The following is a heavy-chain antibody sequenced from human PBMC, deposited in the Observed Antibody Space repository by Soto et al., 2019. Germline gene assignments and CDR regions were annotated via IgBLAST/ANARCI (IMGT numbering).Heavy chain of an antibody. Sequence: EVQLVESGGGLVQPGGSLRLSCLASGFKFDYYWMHWVRQAPGGGLMWISRLQTDGSHPAYADSVKGRFTISRDNAKNTLYLQMNNLRVEDTAIYYCARGGDPDYWGQGTLVTVSS. CDR1: GFKFDYYW. CDR3: ARGGDPDY. CDR2: LQTDGSHP. V-gene: IGHV3-74*01. J-gene: IGHJ4*02. D-gene: IGHD2-21*02.